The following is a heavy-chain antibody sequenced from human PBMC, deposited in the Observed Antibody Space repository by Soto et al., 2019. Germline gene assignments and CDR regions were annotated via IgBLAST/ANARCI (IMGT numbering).Heavy chain of an antibody. CDR1: GFTFSSYA. J-gene: IGHJ6*02. CDR2: ISYDGSNK. CDR3: ARDRVLLQLWLEVMDV. V-gene: IGHV3-30-3*01. D-gene: IGHD5-18*01. Sequence: QVQLVESGGGVVQPGRSLRLSCAASGFTFSSYAMHWVRQAPGKGLEWVAVISYDGSNKYYADSVKGRFTISRENSKNTLYLQMNSLRSEDTAVYYCARDRVLLQLWLEVMDVWGQGTTVTVSS.